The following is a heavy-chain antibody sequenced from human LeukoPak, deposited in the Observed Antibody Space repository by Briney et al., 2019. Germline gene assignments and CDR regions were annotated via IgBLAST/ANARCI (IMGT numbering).Heavy chain of an antibody. J-gene: IGHJ4*02. V-gene: IGHV3-11*04. CDR3: VRDSDYGSGSYYATFDY. D-gene: IGHD3-10*01. CDR1: GFIFSDYY. Sequence: GGSLRLSCAASGFIFSDYYMSWIRQAPGKGLEWVSCISSRGSTIYYADSVEGRFTISRDNAKSSLYLQMNSLRAEDTAVFYCVRDSDYGSGSYYATFDYWGQGTLVTVSS. CDR2: ISSRGSTI.